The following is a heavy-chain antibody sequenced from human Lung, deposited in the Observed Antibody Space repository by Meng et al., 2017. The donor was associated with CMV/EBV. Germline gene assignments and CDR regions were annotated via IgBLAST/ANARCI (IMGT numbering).Heavy chain of an antibody. CDR3: ARGGMGLDY. J-gene: IGHJ4*02. D-gene: IGHD3-16*01. Sequence: QVKLQTSGPGLLKPPQTLSRPCAIAGDSVSSNSAAWNWFRQSPSRGLEWLGRTYYRSKWYNDYAVSVKSRITINPDTSKNQFSLQLNSVTPEDMAVYYCARGGMGLDYWGQGTLVTVSS. CDR2: TYYRSKWYN. CDR1: GDSVSSNSAA. V-gene: IGHV6-1*01.